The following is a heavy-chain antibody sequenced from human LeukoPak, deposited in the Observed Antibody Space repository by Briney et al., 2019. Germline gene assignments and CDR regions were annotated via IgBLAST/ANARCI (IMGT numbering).Heavy chain of an antibody. V-gene: IGHV3-53*01. J-gene: IGHJ3*02. D-gene: IGHD7-27*01. CDR3: ARDPNWSYAFDI. CDR2: IYSGGST. Sequence: AGSLRLSCAASGFTVSSNYMSWVRQAPGKGLEWVSVIYSGGSTYYAVSVKGRFTISRDNSKNTLYLQMNSLRAEDTAVYYCARDPNWSYAFDIWGQGTMVTVSS. CDR1: GFTVSSNY.